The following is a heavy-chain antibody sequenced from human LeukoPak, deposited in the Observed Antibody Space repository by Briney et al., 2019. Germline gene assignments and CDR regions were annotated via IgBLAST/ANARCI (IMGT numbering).Heavy chain of an antibody. CDR3: ARVLIASFAFDP. J-gene: IGHJ5*02. V-gene: IGHV1-18*01. CDR1: GYTFTSYG. Sequence: ASVKVSCKASGYTFTSYGISWVRQAPGQGLEWMGWISAYNGNTNYAQKFQGRVTMTRDTSISTAYMELSRLRSDDTAVYYCARVLIASFAFDPWGQGTLVTVSS. D-gene: IGHD2-8*01. CDR2: ISAYNGNT.